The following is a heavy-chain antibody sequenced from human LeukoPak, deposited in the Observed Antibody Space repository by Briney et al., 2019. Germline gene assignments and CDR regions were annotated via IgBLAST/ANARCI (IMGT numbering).Heavy chain of an antibody. CDR2: IYYSGST. CDR1: GGSISSGGYY. Sequence: PSQTLSLTCTVSGGSISSGGYYWSWIRQHPGKGLEWIGYIYYSGSTYYNPSLKSRVTISVDTSKNQFSLKLSSVTAADTAVYYCAREFRSRYYGSGSYSAASSDRYYYGMDVWGQGTTVTVSS. V-gene: IGHV4-31*03. J-gene: IGHJ6*02. CDR3: AREFRSRYYGSGSYSAASSDRYYYGMDV. D-gene: IGHD3-10*01.